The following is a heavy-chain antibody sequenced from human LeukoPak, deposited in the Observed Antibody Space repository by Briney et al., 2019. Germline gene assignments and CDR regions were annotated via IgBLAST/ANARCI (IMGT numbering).Heavy chain of an antibody. D-gene: IGHD3-10*01. J-gene: IGHJ6*02. CDR3: ARVVSWFGDFGMDV. CDR1: GFTFSSYS. Sequence: GGSLRLSCAASGFTFSSYSMNWVRQAPGKGLEWVSSISSSSSYIYYADSVKGRFTISRDNAKNSLYLQMNSLRAEDTAVYYCARVVSWFGDFGMDVWGQGTTVNVSS. V-gene: IGHV3-21*01. CDR2: ISSSSSYI.